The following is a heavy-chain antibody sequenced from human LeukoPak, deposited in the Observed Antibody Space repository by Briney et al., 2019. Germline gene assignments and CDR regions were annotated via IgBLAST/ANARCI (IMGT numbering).Heavy chain of an antibody. CDR2: TKQDGSEK. J-gene: IGHJ5*02. V-gene: IGHV3-7*04. CDR1: GFTFSSYW. CDR3: ARPHCSGGSCYSSWLDP. Sequence: PGGPLSLSSAASGFTFSSYWMTWVRQAPGKGLEWVANTKQDGSEKNYVDSVKGRFTISRDNAKNSLYLQMNSLRAEDTAVYYCARPHCSGGSCYSSWLDPWGQGTLVTVSS. D-gene: IGHD2-15*01.